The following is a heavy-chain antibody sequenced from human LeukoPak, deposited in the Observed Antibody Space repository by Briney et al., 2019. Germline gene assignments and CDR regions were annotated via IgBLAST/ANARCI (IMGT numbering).Heavy chain of an antibody. D-gene: IGHD4-17*01. J-gene: IGHJ6*02. V-gene: IGHV3-30-3*01. CDR1: GFTFSSYA. Sequence: GGSLRLSCAASGFTFSSYAMHWVRQAPGKGLEWVAVISYDGSNKYYADSVKGRFTISRDNSKNTLYLQMNSLGAEDTAVYYCARDRVITVTNTIMDVWDQGTTVTVSS. CDR2: ISYDGSNK. CDR3: ARDRVITVTNTIMDV.